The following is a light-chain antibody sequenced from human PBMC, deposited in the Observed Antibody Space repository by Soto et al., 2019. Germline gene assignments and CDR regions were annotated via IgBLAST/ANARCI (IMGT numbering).Light chain of an antibody. CDR3: QQYNSYPLT. J-gene: IGKJ4*01. CDR2: RAS. CDR1: QSISSW. Sequence: DIQMTQSPSTLSASVGDRVTITCRASQSISSWLAWYQLKPGKAPKLLIYRASTLQSGGPSRFGGSGSGTEFTLTISSLQPDDFAAYYCQQYNSYPLTFGGGTKVEIK. V-gene: IGKV1-5*03.